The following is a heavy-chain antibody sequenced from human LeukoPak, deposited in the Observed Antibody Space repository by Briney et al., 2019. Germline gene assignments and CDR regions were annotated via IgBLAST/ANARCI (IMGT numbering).Heavy chain of an antibody. D-gene: IGHD3-10*01. CDR2: INPSGNST. J-gene: IGHJ4*02. V-gene: IGHV1-46*01. CDR3: APSAFDY. CDR1: GYTFTNYY. Sequence: GASVKVSCKASGYTFTNYYMHWVRQAPGQGLEWMGIINPSGNSTSYAQKFQGRVTMTWDTSTSTVYMEVSSLRFEDTAVYYCAPSAFDYWGQGTPVTVSP.